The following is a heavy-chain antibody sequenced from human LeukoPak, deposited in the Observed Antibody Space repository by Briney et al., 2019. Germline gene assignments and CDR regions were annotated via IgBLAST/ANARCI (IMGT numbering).Heavy chain of an antibody. CDR2: ISYDGSNK. J-gene: IGHJ6*02. CDR3: AKEEGFNWNDDYYYYGMDV. CDR1: GFTFSSYG. V-gene: IGHV3-30*18. D-gene: IGHD1-20*01. Sequence: PGGSLRLSCAASGFTFSSYGMHWVRQAPGKGLEWVAVISYDGSNKYYADSVKGRFTISRDNSKNTLYLQMNSLRAEDTAVYYCAKEEGFNWNDDYYYYGMDVWGQGTTVTVSS.